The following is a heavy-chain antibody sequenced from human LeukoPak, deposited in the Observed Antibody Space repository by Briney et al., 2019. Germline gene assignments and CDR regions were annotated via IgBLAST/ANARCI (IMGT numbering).Heavy chain of an antibody. CDR3: ARDNTVSITLIPRRDWLDP. CDR2: IHDSGST. CDR1: GGSISSGDHY. V-gene: IGHV4-30-4*01. D-gene: IGHD3-22*01. Sequence: SETLSLTCTVSGGSISSGDHYWSWIRQPPGKGLEWIGYIHDSGSTYYNPSLKSRLAMSVDTSKNQFSLNLSSVTAADTAVYYCARDNTVSITLIPRRDWLDPWGQGTLVTVSS. J-gene: IGHJ5*02.